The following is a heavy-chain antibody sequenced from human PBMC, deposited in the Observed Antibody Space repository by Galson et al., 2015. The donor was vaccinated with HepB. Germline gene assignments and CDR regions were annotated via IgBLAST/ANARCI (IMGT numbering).Heavy chain of an antibody. V-gene: IGHV3-74*01. CDR1: GFTLRSHW. D-gene: IGHD3-3*01. J-gene: IGHJ4*02. CDR3: STIFDSPSDSPSDS. Sequence: SLRLSCAASGFTLRSHWMHWVRQAPGKGLMWVSRIENDGSETSYADSVKGRFTISRDNGKNTLYLQMNSLRAKDTAVYYCSTIFDSPSDSPSDSWGQGTLVTVSS. CDR2: IENDGSET.